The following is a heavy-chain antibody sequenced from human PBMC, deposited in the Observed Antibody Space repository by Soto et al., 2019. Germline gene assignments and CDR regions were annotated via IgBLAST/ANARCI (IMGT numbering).Heavy chain of an antibody. J-gene: IGHJ5*02. Sequence: SETLSLTCTVSGGSISSYYWSWIRQPPGKGLEWIGYIYYSGSTNYNPSLKSRVTISVDTSKNQFSLKLSSVTAADTAVYYCARSLWFGELGNWFDPWGQGTLVTVSS. CDR1: GGSISSYY. CDR3: ARSLWFGELGNWFDP. CDR2: IYYSGST. V-gene: IGHV4-59*08. D-gene: IGHD3-10*01.